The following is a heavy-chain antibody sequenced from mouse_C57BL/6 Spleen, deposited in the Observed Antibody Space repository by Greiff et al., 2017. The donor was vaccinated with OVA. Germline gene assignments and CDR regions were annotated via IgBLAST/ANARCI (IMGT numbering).Heavy chain of an antibody. V-gene: IGHV1-50*01. CDR3: ARGDYDGPFAY. CDR1: GYTFTSYW. D-gene: IGHD2-4*01. CDR2: IDPSDSYT. Sequence: VQLQQPGAELVKPGASVKLSCKASGYTFTSYWMQWVKQRPGQGLEWIGEIDPSDSYTNYNQKFKGKATLTVYTSSSTAYMQRSSLTSEDSAVYYCARGDYDGPFAYWGQGTLVTVSA. J-gene: IGHJ3*01.